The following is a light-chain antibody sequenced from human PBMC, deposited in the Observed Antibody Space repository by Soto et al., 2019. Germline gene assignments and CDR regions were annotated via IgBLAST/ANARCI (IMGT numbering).Light chain of an antibody. CDR2: DVS. CDR1: SSDIGGYNY. V-gene: IGLV2-14*03. Sequence: QSALTQPASVSGSPGQSITISCTGTSSDIGGYNYVSWYQQHPGKAPKVVIYDVSNRPLGVSTRFSASKSGNTASLIISGLQADDEAEYFCSSYRSTTTFGVFGTGTKLTVL. CDR3: SSYRSTTTFGV. J-gene: IGLJ1*01.